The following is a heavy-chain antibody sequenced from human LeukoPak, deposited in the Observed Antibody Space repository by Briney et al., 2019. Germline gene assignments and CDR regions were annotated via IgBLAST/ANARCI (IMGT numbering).Heavy chain of an antibody. Sequence: ASVKVSCKASGYTFTSYGISWVRQAPGQGLEWMGWISAYNGNTNYAQKLQGRVTMTTDTSTSTAYMELRSLRSDDTAVYYCARESCSRTSCYYVYWGQGTLVTVSS. V-gene: IGHV1-18*04. CDR2: ISAYNGNT. CDR3: ARESCSRTSCYYVY. J-gene: IGHJ4*02. D-gene: IGHD2-2*01. CDR1: GYTFTSYG.